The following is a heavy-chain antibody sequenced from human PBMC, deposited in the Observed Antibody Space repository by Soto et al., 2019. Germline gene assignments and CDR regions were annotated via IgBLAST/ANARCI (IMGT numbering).Heavy chain of an antibody. CDR2: IYHSGST. D-gene: IGHD3-22*01. CDR1: GGSISSSNW. J-gene: IGHJ4*02. Sequence: SETLSLTCAVSGGSISSSNWWSWVRQPPGKGLEWIGEIYHSGSTNYNPSLKSRVTISVDKSKNQFSLKLSSVTAADTAVYYCARGADSSGYYASLGYWGQGXLVTVSS. V-gene: IGHV4-4*02. CDR3: ARGADSSGYYASLGY.